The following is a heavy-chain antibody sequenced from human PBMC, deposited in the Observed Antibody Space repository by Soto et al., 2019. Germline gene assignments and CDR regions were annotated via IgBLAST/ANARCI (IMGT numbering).Heavy chain of an antibody. J-gene: IGHJ4*02. V-gene: IGHV5-10-1*01. CDR3: ARSMTDLHFDY. Sequence: SPSFQGHVTISADKSISTAYLQWSSLKASDTAMYYCARSMTDLHFDYWGQGTLVTVSS.